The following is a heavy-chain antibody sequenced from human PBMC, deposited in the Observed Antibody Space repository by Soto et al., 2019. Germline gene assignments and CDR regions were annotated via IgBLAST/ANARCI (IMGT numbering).Heavy chain of an antibody. V-gene: IGHV4-39*01. CDR3: ARPLYCSGGSCYFWDAFDI. D-gene: IGHD2-15*01. J-gene: IGHJ3*02. Sequence: QLQLQESGPGLVKPSETLSLTCTVSGGSISSSSYYWGWIRQPPGKGLEWIGSIYYSGSTYYNPSLKSRVTISVDTSKNQFSLKLSSVTAADTAVYYCARPLYCSGGSCYFWDAFDIWGQGTMVTVSS. CDR2: IYYSGST. CDR1: GGSISSSSYY.